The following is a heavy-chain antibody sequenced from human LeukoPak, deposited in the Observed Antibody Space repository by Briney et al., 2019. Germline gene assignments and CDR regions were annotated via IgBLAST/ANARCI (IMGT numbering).Heavy chain of an antibody. CDR1: GFTFSSYG. J-gene: IGHJ4*02. V-gene: IGHV3-30*02. CDR3: ARDCGGDCYSHYFDY. Sequence: GGSLRLSCTASGFTFSSYGMHWVRQAPGKGLEWVAFIRYDGSNKYYADSLKGRFTISRDNAKNSLYLQMNSLRADDTAVYYCARDCGGDCYSHYFDYWGQGTLVTVSS. CDR2: IRYDGSNK. D-gene: IGHD2-21*02.